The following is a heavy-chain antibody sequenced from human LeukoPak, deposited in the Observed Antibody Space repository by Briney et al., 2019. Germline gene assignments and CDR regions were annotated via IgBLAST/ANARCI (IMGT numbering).Heavy chain of an antibody. J-gene: IGHJ5*02. CDR2: INPNSGGT. CDR3: ARVGVDP. Sequence: ASVKVSCKASGYTFTSYDINWVRQATGQGLEWMGWINPNSGGTYYAQKFQARVTMTRDTSISTAYMELSRLRSDDTAVYYCARVGVDPWGQGTLVTVSS. CDR1: GYTFTSYD. V-gene: IGHV1-2*02.